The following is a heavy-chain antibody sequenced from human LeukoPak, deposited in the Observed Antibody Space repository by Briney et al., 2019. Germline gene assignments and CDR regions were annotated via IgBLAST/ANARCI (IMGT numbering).Heavy chain of an antibody. Sequence: ASVRVSCKASGYTFTGYYMHWVRQAPGQGLEWMGWINPNSGGTNYAQKFQGRVTMTRDTSISTAYMELSRLRSDDTAVYYCVRGLRFLEWFLDYWGQGTLVTVSS. V-gene: IGHV1-2*02. CDR3: VRGLRFLEWFLDY. CDR1: GYTFTGYY. J-gene: IGHJ4*02. D-gene: IGHD3-3*01. CDR2: INPNSGGT.